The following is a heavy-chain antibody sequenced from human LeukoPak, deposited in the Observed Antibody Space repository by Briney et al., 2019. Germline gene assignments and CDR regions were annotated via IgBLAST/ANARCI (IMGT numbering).Heavy chain of an antibody. CDR1: GGTFSSYA. V-gene: IGHV1-69*01. J-gene: IGHJ4*02. CDR2: IIPIFGTA. CDR3: ARSQTYYYDSSGYWYFDY. D-gene: IGHD3-22*01. Sequence: SVTVSCKASGGTFSSYAISWVRQAPGQGLEWMGGIIPIFGTANYAQKFQGRDTITADESTSTAYMELSSLRSEDTAVYYCARSQTYYYDSSGYWYFDYWGQGTLVTVSS.